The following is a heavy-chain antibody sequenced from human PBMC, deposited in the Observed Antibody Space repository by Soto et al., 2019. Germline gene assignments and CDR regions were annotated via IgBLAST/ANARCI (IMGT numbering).Heavy chain of an antibody. D-gene: IGHD2-2*01. Sequence: QVQLVESGGGVVQPGMSLRLSCVASGFDFSSYGMHWVHQAPGKGLEWVAVISYDGGNKQYGDSVKGRFTISRDTSKNTLYLQMNSLRVEDTAVFYCVKDRRTEAYGMEVWGQGTTVTVSS. CDR1: GFDFSSYG. CDR3: VKDRRTEAYGMEV. J-gene: IGHJ6*02. CDR2: ISYDGGNK. V-gene: IGHV3-30*18.